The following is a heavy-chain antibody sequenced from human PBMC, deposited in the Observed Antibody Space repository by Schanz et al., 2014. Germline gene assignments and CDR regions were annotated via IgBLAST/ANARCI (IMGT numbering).Heavy chain of an antibody. CDR3: AKVAPAATYLDS. V-gene: IGHV3-7*03. CDR1: GFTFSRYW. J-gene: IGHJ4*02. CDR2: TRYDGNNK. D-gene: IGHD2-2*01. Sequence: EVHLEESGGGFVQPGGSLRLSCAASGFTFSRYWMQWVRQAPGKGLEWVAATRYDGNNKYYVDSVKGRFTISRDNAKNSLFLQMNSLSAEDTAVYYCAKVAPAATYLDSWGLGTLVTVSS.